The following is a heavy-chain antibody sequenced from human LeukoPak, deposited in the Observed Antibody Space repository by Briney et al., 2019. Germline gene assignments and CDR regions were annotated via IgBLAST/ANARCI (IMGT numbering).Heavy chain of an antibody. J-gene: IGHJ5*02. V-gene: IGHV4-4*09. CDR3: ARHTATTYSSSSDWFDP. Sequence: SETLSLTCTVSGDSISGSYWSWIRQPPGKGLEWVGYIYRSGTTSYNPALKSRVTMAVDTSKNQFSLNLDSVTAGDTAVYYCARHTATTYSSSSDWFDPWGQGTLVTVSS. D-gene: IGHD6-6*01. CDR1: GDSISGSY. CDR2: IYRSGTT.